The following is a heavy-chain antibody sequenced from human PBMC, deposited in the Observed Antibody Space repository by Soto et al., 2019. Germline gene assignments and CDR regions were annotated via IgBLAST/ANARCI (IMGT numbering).Heavy chain of an antibody. CDR2: INAGNGNT. D-gene: IGHD6-13*01. CDR3: ARGKSSSWSFDY. J-gene: IGHJ4*02. CDR1: GYTFTSYA. Sequence: QVQLVQSGAEVKKPGASVKVSCKASGYTFTSYAMHWVRQAPGQRLEWRGWINAGNGNTKYSQKFQSRVTITRDTSASTAYMELSSLRSEDTAVYYCARGKSSSWSFDYWGQGTLVTVSS. V-gene: IGHV1-3*01.